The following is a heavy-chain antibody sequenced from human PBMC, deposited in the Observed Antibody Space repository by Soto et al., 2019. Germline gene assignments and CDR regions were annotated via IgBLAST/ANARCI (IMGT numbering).Heavy chain of an antibody. CDR1: GGPITTTTW. CDR3: ATQTISYTWGV. J-gene: IGHJ6*02. V-gene: IGHV4-4*02. D-gene: IGHD3-16*01. Sequence: QVQLQESGPGLVKPSETLSLTCAVSGGPITTTTWWAWVRLPPGKGLEWIGELHHDGTTNYNPSLESRITMSLDKYNNHFSLKLTSVTAADTAIYSCATQTISYTWGVWGRGTTVTVSS. CDR2: LHHDGTT.